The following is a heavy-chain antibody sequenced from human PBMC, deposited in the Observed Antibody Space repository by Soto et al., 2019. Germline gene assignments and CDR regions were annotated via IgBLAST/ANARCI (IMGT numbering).Heavy chain of an antibody. CDR1: GFTFSDYY. CDR2: ISSSGSTI. D-gene: IGHD3-10*01. J-gene: IGHJ5*02. V-gene: IGHV3-11*01. Sequence: PGGSLRLSCAASGFTFSDYYMSWIRQAPGKGLEWVSCISSSGSTIYYADSVKGRFTISRDNAKNSLYLQMNSLRAEDTAVYYCARDQIRPYYYGSGSYYDNWFDPWGQGTLVTVSS. CDR3: ARDQIRPYYYGSGSYYDNWFDP.